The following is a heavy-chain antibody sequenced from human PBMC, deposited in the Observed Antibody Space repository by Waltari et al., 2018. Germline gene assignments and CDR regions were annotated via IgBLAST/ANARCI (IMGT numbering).Heavy chain of an antibody. CDR2: ISSGGSTI. V-gene: IGHV3-48*03. J-gene: IGHJ3*02. Sequence: EVQLVESGGGLVQPGGSLRLSCAASGFTFSSYELNWVRQAPGKGPEWVSYISSGGSTIYYADAVKGRFTISRDNAKNSLYLQMNSLRAEDTAVYYCARDGYDYVWGSYRPNDAFDIWGQGTMVTVSS. CDR3: ARDGYDYVWGSYRPNDAFDI. D-gene: IGHD3-16*02. CDR1: GFTFSSYE.